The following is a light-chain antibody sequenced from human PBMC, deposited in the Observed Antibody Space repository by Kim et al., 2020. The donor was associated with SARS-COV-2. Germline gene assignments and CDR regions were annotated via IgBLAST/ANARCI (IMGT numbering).Light chain of an antibody. V-gene: IGLV3-27*01. CDR2: KDN. Sequence: SYELTQPSSVSVSPGQTARITCSGDVLAKKYARWFQQKPGQAPILIIYKDNERPSGIPERFSGSSSGTTVTLTISGAQVEDEADYYCYYAADNNLVFGGGTQLTVL. CDR1: VLAKKY. J-gene: IGLJ2*01. CDR3: YYAADNNLV.